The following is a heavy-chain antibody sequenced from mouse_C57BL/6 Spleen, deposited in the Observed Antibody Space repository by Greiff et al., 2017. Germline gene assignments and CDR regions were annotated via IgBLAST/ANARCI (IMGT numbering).Heavy chain of an antibody. CDR1: GYTFTSYW. CDR3: ARKRDLLRYPFDY. V-gene: IGHV1-69*01. CDR2: IDPSDSYT. D-gene: IGHD1-1*01. J-gene: IGHJ2*01. Sequence: QVQLQQPGAELVMPGASVKLSCKASGYTFTSYWMHWVKQRPGQGLEWIGEIDPSDSYTNYNQKFKGKSTLTVDKSSSTAYMQLSSLTSEDYAVYYCARKRDLLRYPFDYWGQGTTLTVSS.